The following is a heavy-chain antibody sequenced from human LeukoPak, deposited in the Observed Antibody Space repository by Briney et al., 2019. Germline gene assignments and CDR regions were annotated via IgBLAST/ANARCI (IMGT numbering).Heavy chain of an antibody. CDR3: ARGSDGSGSSFDY. D-gene: IGHD3-10*01. J-gene: IGHJ4*02. CDR1: GGSISCGGYS. CDR2: FYYSGST. Sequence: PSQTLSLTCAVSGGSISCGGYSWSWIRQPPGKGLEWIGCFYYSGSTYYNPSLKSRVTITVDTSKNQFSLKLSSVTAADTAVYYCARGSDGSGSSFDYWGRGTLVTVSS. V-gene: IGHV4-30-4*07.